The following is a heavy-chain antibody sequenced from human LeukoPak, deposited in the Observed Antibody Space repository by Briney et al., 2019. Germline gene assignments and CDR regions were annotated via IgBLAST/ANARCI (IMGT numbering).Heavy chain of an antibody. J-gene: IGHJ4*02. CDR3: ARHDYDYVWGSYRPIDY. CDR1: TFSSYW. V-gene: IGHV4-39*01. D-gene: IGHD3-16*02. Sequence: TFSSYWMSWVRQAPGKGLEWIGSIYYSGSTYYNPSLKSRVTISVDTSKNQFSLKLSSVTAADTAVYYCARHDYDYVWGSYRPIDYWGQGTLVTVSS. CDR2: IYYSGST.